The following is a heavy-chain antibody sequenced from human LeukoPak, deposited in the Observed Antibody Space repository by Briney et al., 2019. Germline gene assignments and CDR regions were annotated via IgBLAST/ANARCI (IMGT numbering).Heavy chain of an antibody. Sequence: QAGGSLRLSCAASGFTFSSYGMHWVRQAPGKGLEWVAVISYDGSNKYYADSVKGRFTISRDNSKNTLYLQMNGLRAEDSAVYYCAKDVGYSSSWYFVYWGQGTLVTVSS. J-gene: IGHJ4*02. V-gene: IGHV3-30*18. CDR3: AKDVGYSSSWYFVY. CDR2: ISYDGSNK. CDR1: GFTFSSYG. D-gene: IGHD6-13*01.